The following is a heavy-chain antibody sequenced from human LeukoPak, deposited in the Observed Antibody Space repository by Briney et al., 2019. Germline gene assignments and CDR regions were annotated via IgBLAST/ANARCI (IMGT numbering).Heavy chain of an antibody. D-gene: IGHD6-13*01. CDR2: IYYSGST. V-gene: IGHV4-59*01. CDR1: GGSISSYY. J-gene: IGHJ5*02. Sequence: SETLFLTCTVSGGSISSYYWSWIRQPPGKGLEWIGYIYYSGSTNYNPSLKSRVTISVDTSKNQFSLKLSSVTAADTAVYYCARQSSSLHWFDPWGQGTLVTVSS. CDR3: ARQSSSLHWFDP.